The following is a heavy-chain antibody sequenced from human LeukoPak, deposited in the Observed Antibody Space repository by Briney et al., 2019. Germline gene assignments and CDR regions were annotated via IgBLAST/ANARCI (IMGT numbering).Heavy chain of an antibody. D-gene: IGHD4-17*01. CDR1: GGSISSNY. V-gene: IGHV4-59*01. CDR2: IYYSGST. J-gene: IGHJ4*02. CDR3: ARDRGYGDYLNYFDY. Sequence: SETLPPTCTVSGGSISSNYWSWIRQPPGKGLEWIGYIYYSGSTNSNPSLKSRVTISVDTSKNQFSLNLSSVTAADTAVYYCARDRGYGDYLNYFDYWGQGTLVTVSS.